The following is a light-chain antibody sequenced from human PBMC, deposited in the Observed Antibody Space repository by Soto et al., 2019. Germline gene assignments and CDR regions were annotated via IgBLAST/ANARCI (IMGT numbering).Light chain of an antibody. J-gene: IGLJ3*02. CDR2: EGS. Sequence: QSVLTQPASVSGSPGQSITISCTGTSSDVGSYNLVSWYQQHPGKAPKLMIYEGSKRPSGVSNRFSGSKSGNTASLTISGLQAEDEADYHCCSYAGSITSVFGGGTKLTVL. CDR3: CSYAGSITSV. V-gene: IGLV2-23*01. CDR1: SSDVGSYNL.